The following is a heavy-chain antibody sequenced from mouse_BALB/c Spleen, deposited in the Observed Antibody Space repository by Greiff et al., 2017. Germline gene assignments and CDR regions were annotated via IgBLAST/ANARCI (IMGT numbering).Heavy chain of an antibody. V-gene: IGHV14-1*02. CDR3: ARRVHFDY. Sequence: VQLQQSGAELVRPGALVKLSCKASGFNIKGYYMHWVKQRPEQGLEWIGWIDPENGNTIYDPKFQGKASITADTSSNTAYLQLSSLTSEDTAVYYCARRVHFDYWGQGTTLTVSA. CDR1: GFNIKGYY. J-gene: IGHJ2*01. CDR2: IDPENGNT.